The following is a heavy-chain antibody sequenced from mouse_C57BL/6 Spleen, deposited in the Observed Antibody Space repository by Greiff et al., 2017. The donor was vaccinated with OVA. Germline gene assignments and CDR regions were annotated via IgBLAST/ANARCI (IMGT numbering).Heavy chain of an antibody. CDR1: GFTFSSYT. Sequence: EVKLVESGGGLVKPGGSLKLSCAASGFTFSSYTMSWVRQTPEKRLAWVATISGGGGNTYYPDSVKGRFTISRDNAKNTLYLQMSSLRSEDTALYYCARQGGGYHYFDYWGQGTTLTVSS. CDR2: ISGGGGNT. CDR3: ARQGGGYHYFDY. D-gene: IGHD2-2*01. V-gene: IGHV5-9*01. J-gene: IGHJ2*01.